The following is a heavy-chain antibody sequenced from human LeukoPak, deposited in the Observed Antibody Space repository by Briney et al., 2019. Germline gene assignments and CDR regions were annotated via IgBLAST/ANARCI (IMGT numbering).Heavy chain of an antibody. D-gene: IGHD3-10*01. Sequence: GASVKVSCKASGYTFNYYGITRVRQAPGQGLEWMGWVSAYSGNTNYAQKFQGRVTMTADTFTTTAYMELRSLRYDDAAVYYCARWNYYGSGRDYYYGMDVWGQGTTVTVSS. J-gene: IGHJ6*02. CDR1: GYTFNYYG. CDR2: VSAYSGNT. V-gene: IGHV1-18*01. CDR3: ARWNYYGSGRDYYYGMDV.